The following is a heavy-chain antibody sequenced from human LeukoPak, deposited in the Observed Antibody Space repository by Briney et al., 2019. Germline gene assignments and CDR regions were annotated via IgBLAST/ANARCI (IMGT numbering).Heavy chain of an antibody. Sequence: GGSLRLSCAASGFTFSTFAMYWVRQAPGKGPEWDSGISANGGSSTYADSVRGRFTSSRDNSRNTLYLQMSSLRVDDTATYYCTKSTDYWYYGMDVWGQGTTVTVSS. V-gene: IGHV3-23*01. D-gene: IGHD2-8*02. CDR2: ISANGGSS. CDR1: GFTFSTFA. J-gene: IGHJ6*02. CDR3: TKSTDYWYYGMDV.